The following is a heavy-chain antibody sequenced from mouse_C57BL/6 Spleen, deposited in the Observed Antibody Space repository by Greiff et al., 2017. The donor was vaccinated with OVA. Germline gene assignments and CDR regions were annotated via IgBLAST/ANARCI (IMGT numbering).Heavy chain of an antibody. CDR1: GYTFTSYW. CDR2: IYPGSGST. V-gene: IGHV1-55*01. J-gene: IGHJ4*01. CDR3: ARKLLRKAMDY. Sequence: VQLQQPGAELVKPGASVKMSCKASGYTFTSYWITWVKQRPGQGLEWIGDIYPGSGSTNYNEKFKSKATLTVDTSYSTAYMQLSSLTSEDSAVYYCARKLLRKAMDYWGQGTSVTVSS. D-gene: IGHD1-1*01.